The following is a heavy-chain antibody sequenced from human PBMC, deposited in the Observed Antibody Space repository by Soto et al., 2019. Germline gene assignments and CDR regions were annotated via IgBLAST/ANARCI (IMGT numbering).Heavy chain of an antibody. D-gene: IGHD6-6*01. CDR3: AAQKESIAARLYYYGMDV. J-gene: IGHJ6*02. CDR1: GYTFTSYD. V-gene: IGHV1-8*01. Sequence: ASVKVSCKASGYTFTSYDINWVRQATGQGLEWMGWMNPNSGNTDYAQKFQGRVTMTRNTSTSTAYMELSSLRSEDTAVYYCAAQKESIAARLYYYGMDVWGQGTTVTVSS. CDR2: MNPNSGNT.